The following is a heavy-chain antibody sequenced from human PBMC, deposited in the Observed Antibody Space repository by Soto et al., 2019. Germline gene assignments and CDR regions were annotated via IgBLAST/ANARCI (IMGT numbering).Heavy chain of an antibody. CDR3: AHRRCSSTSCYRVHWFDP. CDR2: IYWDDDK. J-gene: IGHJ5*02. CDR1: GFSLSTSGVG. V-gene: IGHV2-5*02. Sequence: QITLKESGPTLVKPTQTLTLTCTFSGFSLSTSGVGVGWIRQPPGKALEWLALIYWDDDKRYSPSLKSRLTITKDTTKNQVVLTMTNMDPVDTATYYCAHRRCSSTSCYRVHWFDPWGQGTLVTVS. D-gene: IGHD2-2*01.